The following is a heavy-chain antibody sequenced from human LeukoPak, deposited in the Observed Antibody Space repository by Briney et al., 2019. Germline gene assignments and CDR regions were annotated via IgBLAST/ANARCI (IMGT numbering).Heavy chain of an antibody. J-gene: IGHJ4*02. D-gene: IGHD3-3*01. V-gene: IGHV3-11*04. Sequence: GGSLRLSCAASGFTFSDYYMSWIRQAPGKGLEWVSYISSSGSTIYYADSVKGRFTISRDNAKNSLNLQMNSLRAEDTAVYYCARGPYDFWSGYYFDYWGQGTLVTVSS. CDR2: ISSSGSTI. CDR3: ARGPYDFWSGYYFDY. CDR1: GFTFSDYY.